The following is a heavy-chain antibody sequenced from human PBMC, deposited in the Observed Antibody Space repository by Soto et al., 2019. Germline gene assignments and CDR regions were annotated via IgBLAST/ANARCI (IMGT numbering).Heavy chain of an antibody. Sequence: QVQLQESGPGLVKPSETLSLTCTVSGGSVSSGHFYWSWIRQPPGKGLEWIGYIYYSGSTKYNPSLRSRVTILVDTYKNQCSRKLTSVTAADTAVYYCARSGSGSGWLGGQGTLVTVSS. V-gene: IGHV4-61*01. CDR1: GGSVSSGHFY. J-gene: IGHJ4*02. CDR2: IYYSGST. CDR3: ARSGSGSGWL. D-gene: IGHD6-19*01.